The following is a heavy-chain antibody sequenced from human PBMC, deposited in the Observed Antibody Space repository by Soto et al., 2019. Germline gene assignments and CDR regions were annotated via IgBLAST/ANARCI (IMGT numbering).Heavy chain of an antibody. V-gene: IGHV4-38-2*01. Sequence: PSETMSLTCAVSGYSISSGFYWGWIRQPPGKGLWWIGSIYHSGNAYYSPSLRSRVTISVDTSKNQFSLKVNSATAADTAIYYCARHYSSSSGWFDPWGQGTLVTVSS. CDR3: ARHYSSSSGWFDP. D-gene: IGHD6-6*01. CDR2: IYHSGNA. CDR1: GYSISSGFY. J-gene: IGHJ5*02.